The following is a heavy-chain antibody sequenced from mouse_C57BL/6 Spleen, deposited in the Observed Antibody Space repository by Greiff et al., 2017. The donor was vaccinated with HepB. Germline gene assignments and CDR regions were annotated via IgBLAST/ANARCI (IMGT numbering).Heavy chain of an antibody. CDR1: GFTFSSYA. D-gene: IGHD1-1*01. V-gene: IGHV5-4*01. Sequence: VQLQQSGGGLVKPGGSLKLSCAASGFTFSSYAMSWVRQTPEKRLEWVATISDGGSYTYYPDNVKGRFTISRDNAKNNLYLQMSHLKSEDTAMYYCAREGNYYGRPYAMDYWGQGTSVTVSS. CDR3: AREGNYYGRPYAMDY. CDR2: ISDGGSYT. J-gene: IGHJ4*01.